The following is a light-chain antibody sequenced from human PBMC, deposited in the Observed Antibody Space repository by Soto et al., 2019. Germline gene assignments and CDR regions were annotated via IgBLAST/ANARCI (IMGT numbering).Light chain of an antibody. V-gene: IGLV2-8*01. Sequence: QSALTQPPSASGSPGQSVTISCTGTSSDVGGYNYVSWYQQRPGKAPKLMIYEVSKRPSGVPDRFSGSKSGNTASLTVSGLQAEDEADYYCSSYAGSNNFVFGGGTKVTVL. CDR2: EVS. CDR1: SSDVGGYNY. CDR3: SSYAGSNNFV. J-gene: IGLJ2*01.